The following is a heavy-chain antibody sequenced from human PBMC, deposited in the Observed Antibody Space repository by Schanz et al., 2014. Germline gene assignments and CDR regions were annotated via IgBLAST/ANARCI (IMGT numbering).Heavy chain of an antibody. D-gene: IGHD3-10*01. Sequence: QVQLVQSGAEMKKPGASVKVSCKASGYTFTSYGITWVRQAPGQGLEWVGWISPYTGNTHYFDKMEGRVTMTTDTSTSTVYMELSSLRSEDTAVYYCARAKRFGDMDVWGQGTTVTVSS. V-gene: IGHV1-18*01. J-gene: IGHJ6*02. CDR2: ISPYTGNT. CDR3: ARAKRFGDMDV. CDR1: GYTFTSYG.